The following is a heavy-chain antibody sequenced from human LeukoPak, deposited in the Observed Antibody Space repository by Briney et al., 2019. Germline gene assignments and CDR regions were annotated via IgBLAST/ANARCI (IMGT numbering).Heavy chain of an antibody. Sequence: GGSLRLSCAASGFTVSSNYMSWVRQAPGKGLEWVSVIYSGGSTYYADSVKGRFTISRDNSKNTLYLQMNSLRAEDTAVYYCVYYGSGSYIDYWGQGTLVTVSS. CDR1: GFTVSSNY. D-gene: IGHD3-10*01. CDR2: IYSGGST. V-gene: IGHV3-53*01. CDR3: VYYGSGSYIDY. J-gene: IGHJ4*02.